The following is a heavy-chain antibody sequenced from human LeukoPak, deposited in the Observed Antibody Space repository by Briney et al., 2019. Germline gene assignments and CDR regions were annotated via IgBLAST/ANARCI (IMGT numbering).Heavy chain of an antibody. Sequence: ASVKVSCKASGYTFTSYGISWVRQAPGQGLEWMGWISAYNGNTNYAQKLQGRVTMTTDTSTSTVYMELRSLRSDDTAVYYCAREVAAAGHFDYWGQGTLVTVSS. V-gene: IGHV1-18*01. D-gene: IGHD6-13*01. CDR3: AREVAAAGHFDY. J-gene: IGHJ4*02. CDR1: GYTFTSYG. CDR2: ISAYNGNT.